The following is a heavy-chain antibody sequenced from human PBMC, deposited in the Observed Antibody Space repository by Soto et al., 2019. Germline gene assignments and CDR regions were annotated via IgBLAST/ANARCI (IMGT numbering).Heavy chain of an antibody. D-gene: IGHD2-8*01. Sequence: GGSLRLSCAASGFTFSTYAMAWVRQAPGKGLEWVSYISSSSTSSNYADSVKGRFTFSRDNAKNSLYLQMNSLRAEDTAVYYCARDNGGTFDYWGQGTLVTVSS. CDR2: ISSSSTSS. CDR3: ARDNGGTFDY. V-gene: IGHV3-21*04. J-gene: IGHJ4*02. CDR1: GFTFSTYA.